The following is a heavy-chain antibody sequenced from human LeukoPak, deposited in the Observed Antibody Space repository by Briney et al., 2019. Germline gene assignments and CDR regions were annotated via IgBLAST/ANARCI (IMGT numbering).Heavy chain of an antibody. J-gene: IGHJ6*03. D-gene: IGHD2-15*01. CDR1: GFTFSSYW. V-gene: IGHV3-74*01. CDR3: ARGAQGYYYDYMDV. Sequence: GGSLRLSCAASGFTFSSYWVHWVRQPPGKGLVWVSRINSDGSTTTYADSVKGRFTISRDYAQNTLYLQMNSLRAEDTAVYYCARGAQGYYYDYMDVWGKGTTVIVSS. CDR2: INSDGSTT.